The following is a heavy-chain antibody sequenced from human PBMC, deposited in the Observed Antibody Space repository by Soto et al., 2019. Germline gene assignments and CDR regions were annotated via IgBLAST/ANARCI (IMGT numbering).Heavy chain of an antibody. CDR1: GGSISSGGYY. V-gene: IGHV4-31*03. D-gene: IGHD3-10*01. Sequence: QVQLQESGPGLVKPSQTLSLTCTVSGGSISSGGYYWSWIRQHPGKGLEWIGYIYYSGSTYYNPSLKSRVTISVDTSKNQFSRKLSSVTAADTAVYYCARERITMVRGVRSPDAFDIWGQGTMVTVSS. CDR3: ARERITMVRGVRSPDAFDI. J-gene: IGHJ3*02. CDR2: IYYSGST.